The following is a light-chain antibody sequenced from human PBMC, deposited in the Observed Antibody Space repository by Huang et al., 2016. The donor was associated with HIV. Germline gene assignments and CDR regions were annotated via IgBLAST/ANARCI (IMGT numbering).Light chain of an antibody. CDR2: KAS. CDR3: QQYNTDSGYT. V-gene: IGKV1-5*03. CDR1: QSISTW. J-gene: IGKJ2*01. Sequence: DIQMTQSPSTLSASVGDRVTITCRASQSISTWLAWYQQIPGKAPKLLIYKASSLESGCPSRFSGSGSGTEFTLTISSLQPDDFATYYCQQYNTDSGYTFGQGTKLEI.